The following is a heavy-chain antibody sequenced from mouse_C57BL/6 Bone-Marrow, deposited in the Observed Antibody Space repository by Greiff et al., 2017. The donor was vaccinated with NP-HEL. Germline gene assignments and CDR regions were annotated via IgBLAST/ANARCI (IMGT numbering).Heavy chain of an antibody. CDR3: AKKTYYYGSSSYAMDY. V-gene: IGHV2-4*01. D-gene: IGHD1-1*01. CDR2: IWSGGST. CDR1: GFSLTSYG. J-gene: IGHJ4*01. Sequence: VQLQQSGPGLVQPSQSLSITCTVSGFSLTSYGVHWVRQPPGKGLEWLGVIWSGGSTDYNAAFISRLSISKDNSKSQVFFKMNSLQADDTAIYYCAKKTYYYGSSSYAMDYWGQGTSVTVSS.